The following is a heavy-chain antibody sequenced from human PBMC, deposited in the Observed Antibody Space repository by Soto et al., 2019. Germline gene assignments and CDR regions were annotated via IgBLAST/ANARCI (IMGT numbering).Heavy chain of an antibody. Sequence: PGGSLRLSWSASGFAFSSYATSWVRQAPGKGLEWVAAITGSGDDAYYSDSVKGRFTISRDNSMKTLSLHMNSLRAEDTAVYFCAKELTPEQFYPIDSSGQGTLVTVSS. D-gene: IGHD6-19*01. CDR3: AKELTPEQFYPIDS. CDR1: GFAFSSYA. J-gene: IGHJ4*02. V-gene: IGHV3-23*01. CDR2: ITGSGDDA.